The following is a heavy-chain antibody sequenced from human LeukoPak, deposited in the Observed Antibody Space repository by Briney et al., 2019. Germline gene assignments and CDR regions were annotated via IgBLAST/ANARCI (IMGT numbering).Heavy chain of an antibody. CDR1: GYTFTVYY. V-gene: IGHV1-2*02. CDR2: INPNSGGT. Sequence: ASVKVSCKASGYTFTVYYIHWVRQAPGQGLEWMGWINPNSGGTNYAQKFQGRVTMTRDTSISTAYMELSRLRSDDTAVYYCARGNADIVVVVAATVPGTFDYWGQGTLVTVSS. D-gene: IGHD2-15*01. J-gene: IGHJ4*02. CDR3: ARGNADIVVVVAATVPGTFDY.